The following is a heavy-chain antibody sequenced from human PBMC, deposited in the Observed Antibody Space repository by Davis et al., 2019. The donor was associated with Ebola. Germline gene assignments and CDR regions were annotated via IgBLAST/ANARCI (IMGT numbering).Heavy chain of an antibody. CDR3: ARAQVTILGVASDENDAFDI. J-gene: IGHJ3*02. V-gene: IGHV1-69*05. CDR2: IIPIFGTA. Sequence: SVKVSCKASGGTFSSYAISWVRQAPGQGLEWMGGIIPIFGTANYAQKLQGRVTMTTDTSTSTAYMELRSLRSDDTAVYYCARAQVTILGVASDENDAFDIWGQGTMVTVSS. D-gene: IGHD3-3*01. CDR1: GGTFSSYA.